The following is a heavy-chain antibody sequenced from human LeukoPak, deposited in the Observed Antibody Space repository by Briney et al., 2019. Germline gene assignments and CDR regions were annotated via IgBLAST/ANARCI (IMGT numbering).Heavy chain of an antibody. D-gene: IGHD3-16*02. V-gene: IGHV4-59*01. Sequence: SETLSLTCTVSGGSISSYYWSWIRQPPGKGLEWIGYIYYSGSTNYNPSLKSRVTISVDTSKNQFSLKLSSVTAADTAVYYFSGGLPAVGGVIVWGQGTLVTVSS. CDR2: IYYSGST. CDR1: GGSISSYY. J-gene: IGHJ4*02. CDR3: SGGLPAVGGVIV.